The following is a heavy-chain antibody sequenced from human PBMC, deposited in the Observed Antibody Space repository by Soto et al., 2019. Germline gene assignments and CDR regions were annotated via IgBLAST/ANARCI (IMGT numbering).Heavy chain of an antibody. CDR3: ARLYGDCFDY. CDR1: GGSISGSSYY. J-gene: IGHJ4*02. D-gene: IGHD4-17*01. CDR2: IYYSGST. V-gene: IGHV4-31*03. Sequence: PSETLSLTCTVSGGSISGSSYYWGWIRQPPGKGLEWIGYIYYSGSTYYNPSLKSRVTISVDTSKNQFSLKLSSVTAADTALYYCARLYGDCFDYWGQGTLVTVSS.